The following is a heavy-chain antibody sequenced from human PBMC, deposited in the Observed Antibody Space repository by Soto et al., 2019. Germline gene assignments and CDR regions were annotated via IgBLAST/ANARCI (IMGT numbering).Heavy chain of an antibody. CDR2: ISGSGGST. Sequence: PGGSLRLSCAASGFTFSSYAMSWVRQAPGEGLEWVSAISGSGGSTYYADSVKGRFTISRDNSKNTLYLQMNSLRAEDTAVYYCAKDLRYYDFWSGSMDVWGQGTTVTVSS. V-gene: IGHV3-23*01. D-gene: IGHD3-3*01. J-gene: IGHJ6*02. CDR3: AKDLRYYDFWSGSMDV. CDR1: GFTFSSYA.